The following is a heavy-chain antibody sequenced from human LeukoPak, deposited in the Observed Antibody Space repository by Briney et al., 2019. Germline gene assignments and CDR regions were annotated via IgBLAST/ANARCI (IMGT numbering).Heavy chain of an antibody. Sequence: SETLSLTCNVSGGSISSSGHYWGWLRQPPGKGPEWIGSIYYSGSTYYNPSLKSRVTISVDTSKNQFSLNLSSVTAADTAVYYCSRRVESSSSGAFDIWGQGTMVTVSS. J-gene: IGHJ3*02. CDR3: SRRVESSSSGAFDI. D-gene: IGHD6-6*01. CDR1: GGSISSSGHY. CDR2: IYYSGST. V-gene: IGHV4-39*01.